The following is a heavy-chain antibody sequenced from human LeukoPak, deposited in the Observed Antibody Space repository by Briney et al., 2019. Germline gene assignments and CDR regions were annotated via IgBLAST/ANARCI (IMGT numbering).Heavy chain of an antibody. V-gene: IGHV3-7*01. CDR1: GFTFSRYW. CDR2: IKDDGRQK. D-gene: IGHD1-26*01. J-gene: IGHJ4*02. Sequence: GGSLRLSCAPSGFTFSRYWMIWVRQPPGRGPEWVASIKDDGRQKYYLDSVRGRFTVSRDNAKNSVYLQMDSLRAEDTGLYYCARDASIVFDSWGQGTLVTVSS. CDR3: ARDASIVFDS.